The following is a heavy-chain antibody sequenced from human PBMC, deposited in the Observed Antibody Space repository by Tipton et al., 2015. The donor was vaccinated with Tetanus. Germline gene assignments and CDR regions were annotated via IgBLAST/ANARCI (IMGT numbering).Heavy chain of an antibody. CDR1: GFTFSSYA. CDR3: AKVVVAATHYYYYGMDV. J-gene: IGHJ6*02. D-gene: IGHD2-15*01. CDR2: ISGSGGST. V-gene: IGHV3-23*01. Sequence: GSLRLSCAASGFTFSSYAMSWVRQAPGKGLEWVSAISGSGGSTYYADSVKGRFTISRDNSKNTLYLQMNSLRAEDTAVYYCAKVVVAATHYYYYGMDVWGQGTTVTVSS.